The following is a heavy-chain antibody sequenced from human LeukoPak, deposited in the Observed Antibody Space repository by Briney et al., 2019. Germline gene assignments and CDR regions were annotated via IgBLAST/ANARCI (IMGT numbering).Heavy chain of an antibody. CDR1: GGSISSSSYY. J-gene: IGHJ4*02. D-gene: IGHD6-19*01. CDR3: ARKAVAGYFDY. CDR2: IYYSGST. Sequence: SETLSLTCTVSGGSISSSSYYWGWIRQPPGKGLEWIGSIYYSGSTYYNPSLKSRVTISVDTSKNQFSLKLSSVTAADTAVYYCARKAVAGYFDYWGQGTLVTVSS. V-gene: IGHV4-39*07.